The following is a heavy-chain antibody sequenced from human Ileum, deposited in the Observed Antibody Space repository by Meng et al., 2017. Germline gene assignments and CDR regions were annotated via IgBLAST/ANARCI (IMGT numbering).Heavy chain of an antibody. CDR1: GFTFDDYA. CDR3: AKGMSDYLAGEVYYFDY. Sequence: GGSLRLSCAASGFTFDDYAMHWVRQAPGKGLEWVSGISWNSGSIGYADSVKGRFTISRDNAKNSLYLQMNSLRAEDTALYYCAKGMSDYLAGEVYYFDYWGQGTMVTVSS. CDR2: ISWNSGSI. V-gene: IGHV3-9*01. J-gene: IGHJ4*02. D-gene: IGHD4-17*01.